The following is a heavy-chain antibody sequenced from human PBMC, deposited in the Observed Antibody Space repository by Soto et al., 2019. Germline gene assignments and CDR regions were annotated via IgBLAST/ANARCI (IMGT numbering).Heavy chain of an antibody. CDR3: ARTRASSGYLFFDY. Sequence: PWETLSLTCTVSGGSISSGGYYWSWIRQHPGKGLEWIGYIYYSGSTYYNPSLKSRVTISVDTSKNQFSLKLSSVTAADTAVYYCARTRASSGYLFFDYWGQGTLVTVSS. J-gene: IGHJ4*02. V-gene: IGHV4-31*03. CDR2: IYYSGST. D-gene: IGHD3-22*01. CDR1: GGSISSGGYY.